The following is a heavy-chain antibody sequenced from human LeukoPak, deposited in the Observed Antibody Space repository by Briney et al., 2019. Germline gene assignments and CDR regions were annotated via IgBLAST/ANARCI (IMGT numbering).Heavy chain of an antibody. CDR2: VIPIFDTI. J-gene: IGHJ4*02. CDR3: ARGSLSGYYSYFDY. CDR1: GGTFSSYA. V-gene: IGHV1-69*05. Sequence: SVKVSCKASGGTFSSYAISWVRQAPGQGLEWMGGVIPIFDTINYAQKFQGRVTMTRDMSTSTVYMELSSLRSEDTAVYYCARGSLSGYYSYFDYWGQGTLVTVSS. D-gene: IGHD3-22*01.